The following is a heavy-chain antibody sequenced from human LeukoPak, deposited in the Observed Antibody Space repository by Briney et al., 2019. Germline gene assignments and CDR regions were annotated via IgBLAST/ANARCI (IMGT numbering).Heavy chain of an antibody. J-gene: IGHJ5*02. CDR2: IDPNDGGT. D-gene: IGHD2-15*01. CDR3: ARGSDSGTPRWFDP. V-gene: IGHV1-2*06. CDR1: GYTFTGHF. Sequence: ASVKVSCKASGYTFTGHFIQWVRQAPGQGPEWMGRIDPNDGGTNYAQKFQGRVTMTRDTSISTAYMKLSNLRSDDTAVYYCARGSDSGTPRWFDPWGQGTLVTV.